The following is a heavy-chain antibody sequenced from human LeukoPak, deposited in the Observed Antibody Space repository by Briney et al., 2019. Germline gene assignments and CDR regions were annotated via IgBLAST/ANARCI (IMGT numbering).Heavy chain of an antibody. D-gene: IGHD2-15*01. CDR2: IDPNSGGS. CDR3: ARAPRGFCSGGSCFDF. V-gene: IGHV1-2*02. J-gene: IGHJ4*02. CDR1: GYTFTGYY. Sequence: ASVKVSCKASGYTFTGYYIHWVRQAPGQGLEWMGWIDPNSGGSNSAQKFQGRVTMTRDTSISTAYMELSRLRSDDTAVYYCARAPRGFCSGGSCFDFWGQGTLVTVSS.